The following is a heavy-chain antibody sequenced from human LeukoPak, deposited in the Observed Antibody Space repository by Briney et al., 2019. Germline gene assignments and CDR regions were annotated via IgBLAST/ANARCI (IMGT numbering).Heavy chain of an antibody. J-gene: IGHJ4*02. CDR3: ARGWQQLVPDY. D-gene: IGHD6-13*01. V-gene: IGHV3-21*01. CDR2: ISSSSSYI. CDR1: GFTFSSYS. Sequence: PGGSLRLSCAASGFTFSSYSMNWVRQAPGKGLEWVSSISSSSSYIYYADSVKGRFTISRDNAKNSLYLQMNSLRAEDTAVYFCARGWQQLVPDYWGQGTLVTVSS.